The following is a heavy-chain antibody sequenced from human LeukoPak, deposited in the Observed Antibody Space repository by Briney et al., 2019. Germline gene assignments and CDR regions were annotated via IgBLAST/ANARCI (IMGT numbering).Heavy chain of an antibody. CDR3: ARRSRQGSGSWNFDY. D-gene: IGHD3-10*01. CDR2: IYYSGST. J-gene: IGHJ4*02. CDR1: GGSISSSNYF. V-gene: IGHV4-39*01. Sequence: PSETLSLTCTVSGGSISSSNYFWGWIRQPPGKGLEWIGSIYYSGSTYYNPSLKSRVTISVDTSRNQFSLKLSSVTAADTAVYYCARRSRQGSGSWNFDYWGQGTLVTVSS.